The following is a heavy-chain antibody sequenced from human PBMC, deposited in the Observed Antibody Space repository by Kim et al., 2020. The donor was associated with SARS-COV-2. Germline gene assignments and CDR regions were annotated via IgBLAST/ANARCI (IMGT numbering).Heavy chain of an antibody. V-gene: IGHV3-74*01. J-gene: IGHJ5*02. D-gene: IGHD2-2*01. CDR3: ARDYSAMPKFDP. Sequence: RYADSVKGRFTVSRDNAKTTLYLQMNTLRVDDTAVYYCARDYSAMPKFDPWGQGTLVTVSS.